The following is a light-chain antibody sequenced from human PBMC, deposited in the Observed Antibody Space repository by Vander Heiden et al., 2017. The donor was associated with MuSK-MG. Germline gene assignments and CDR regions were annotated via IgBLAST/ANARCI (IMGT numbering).Light chain of an antibody. CDR3: SSYTSGTTHVV. V-gene: IGLV2-14*01. J-gene: IGLJ2*01. CDR2: DVS. CDR1: SSDIGRYNY. Sequence: QSALTQPASVSGSPGQSTTISCTGTSSDIGRYNYVSWYQQHPGKAPKLMIYDVSTRPSGVSNRFSGSKSGNSASLTISGLQAEDEADYYCSSYTSGTTHVVFGGGTKLTVL.